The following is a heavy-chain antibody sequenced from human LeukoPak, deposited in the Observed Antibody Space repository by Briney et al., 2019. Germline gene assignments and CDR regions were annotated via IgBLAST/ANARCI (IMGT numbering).Heavy chain of an antibody. CDR1: GFTFSSYA. D-gene: IGHD3-10*01. CDR2: ISGSGGST. Sequence: PGGSLRLSCAASGFTFSSYAMSWVRQAPGKGLEWVSAISGSGGSTYYADSVKGRFTISRDNSKNTLYLQMNSLRAEDTAVYYCAKHPFRWFGGTNIDYWGQGTLVTVSS. J-gene: IGHJ4*02. V-gene: IGHV3-23*01. CDR3: AKHPFRWFGGTNIDY.